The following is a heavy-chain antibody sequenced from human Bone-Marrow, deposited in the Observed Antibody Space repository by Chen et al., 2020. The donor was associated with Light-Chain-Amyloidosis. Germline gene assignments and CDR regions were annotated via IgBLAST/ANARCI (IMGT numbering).Heavy chain of an antibody. J-gene: IGHJ4*02. V-gene: IGHV3-7*01. CDR1: GFTFSKYW. CDR3: AREDCSSNNCPFDY. Sequence: EVLLVQSGEGLVQPGGSLRLSCEASGFTFSKYWMTWVRQAPGEGLEWVANIKEDGSTRYYADSVKARFTISRDNAKNSLFLQMDSLRAEDTAVYYCAREDCSSNNCPFDYWGQGILVTVSS. D-gene: IGHD2-2*01. CDR2: IKEDGSTR.